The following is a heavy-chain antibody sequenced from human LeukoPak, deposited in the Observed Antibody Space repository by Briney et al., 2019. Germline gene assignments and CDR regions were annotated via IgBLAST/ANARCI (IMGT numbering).Heavy chain of an antibody. Sequence: ASVKVSCKASGYTFTSYGISWVRQAPGQGLEWMGWISAYNGNTNYAQKLQGRVTMTTDTSTSTAYMELRSLRSDDTAGYYCARSGWQTNYYYYGMDVWGQGTTVTVSS. D-gene: IGHD6-19*01. CDR1: GYTFTSYG. CDR3: ARSGWQTNYYYYGMDV. V-gene: IGHV1-18*01. CDR2: ISAYNGNT. J-gene: IGHJ6*02.